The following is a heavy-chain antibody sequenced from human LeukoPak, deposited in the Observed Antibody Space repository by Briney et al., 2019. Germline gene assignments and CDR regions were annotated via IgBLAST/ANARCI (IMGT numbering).Heavy chain of an antibody. CDR1: GGSISSGSYF. CDR3: ARLDTYFEDY. D-gene: IGHD3-9*01. Sequence: PSQTLSLTCTVSGGSISSGSYFCAWIRQPPGKGLEWIGSVYYGLSTYYNPSLKSRVTISVDTSKSQFSLKLSSVTAAETAFYFCARLDTYFEDYWGQGTLVTVSS. J-gene: IGHJ4*02. V-gene: IGHV4-39*01. CDR2: VYYGLST.